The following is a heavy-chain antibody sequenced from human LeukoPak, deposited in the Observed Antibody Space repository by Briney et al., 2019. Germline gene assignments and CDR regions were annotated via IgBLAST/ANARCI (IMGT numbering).Heavy chain of an antibody. V-gene: IGHV3-48*03. CDR1: GFTFSSYE. Sequence: GGSLRLSCAASGFTFSSYEMNWVRRAPGKGLDWVSYISSSGSTIFYADSVKGRFTISRGNAKNSLYLQMNSLRAEDTAVYYCARWGSSTFGAFDIWGQGTMVTVSS. CDR2: ISSSGSTI. CDR3: ARWGSSTFGAFDI. J-gene: IGHJ3*02. D-gene: IGHD3-16*01.